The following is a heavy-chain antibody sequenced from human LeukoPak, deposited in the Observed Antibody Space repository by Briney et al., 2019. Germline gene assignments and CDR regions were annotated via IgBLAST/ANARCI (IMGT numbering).Heavy chain of an antibody. J-gene: IGHJ3*02. V-gene: IGHV4-39*01. CDR1: GDSISSRSYY. Sequence: SETLSLTCTVSGDSISSRSYYWGWIRQPPGKGLEWIGSIYYSGSTYYNPSLKSRVTISVDTSKNQFSLKLSSVTAADTAVYYCARPLKGYDAFDIWGQGTMVTVSS. CDR2: IYYSGST. CDR3: ARPLKGYDAFDI. D-gene: IGHD5-12*01.